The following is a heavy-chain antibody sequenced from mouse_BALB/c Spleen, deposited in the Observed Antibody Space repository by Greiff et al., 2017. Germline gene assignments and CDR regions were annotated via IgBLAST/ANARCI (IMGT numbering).Heavy chain of an antibody. J-gene: IGHJ2*01. CDR3: AREDYYGYYFDY. Sequence: EVHLVESGAELVKPGASVKLSCTASGFNIKDTYMHWVKQRPEQGLEWIGRIDPANGNTKYDPKFQGKATITADTSSNTAYLQLSSLTSEDTAVYYCAREDYYGYYFDYWGQGTTLTVSS. CDR2: IDPANGNT. V-gene: IGHV14-3*02. CDR1: GFNIKDTY. D-gene: IGHD1-2*01.